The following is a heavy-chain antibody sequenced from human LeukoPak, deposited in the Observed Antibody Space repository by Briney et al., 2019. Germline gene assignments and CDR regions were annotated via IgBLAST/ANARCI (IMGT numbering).Heavy chain of an antibody. CDR1: GGSISSGGYS. V-gene: IGHV4-30-2*01. CDR3: ASITMVRGVRSLYY. Sequence: SETLSLTCTVSGGSISSGGYSWSWIRQPPGKGLEWIGYIYHSGSTYYNPSLKSRVTISVDRSKNQFSLKLSSVTAADTAVYYCASITMVRGVRSLYYWGQGTLVTVSS. CDR2: IYHSGST. J-gene: IGHJ4*02. D-gene: IGHD3-10*01.